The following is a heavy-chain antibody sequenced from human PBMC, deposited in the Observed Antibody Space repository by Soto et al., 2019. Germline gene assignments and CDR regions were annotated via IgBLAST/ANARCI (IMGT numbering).Heavy chain of an antibody. Sequence: EVQLVESGGGLIQPGGSLRLSCAASGFTVSSSNMNWVRQTPGKGLECVSVIYSGGSTYFADSVKGRFTISRDNSKNTLYLQMNSLRAEDTAVYYCARVSPTATADTYYYSCLDVWGQGTTVTVSS. V-gene: IGHV3-53*01. CDR2: IYSGGST. CDR1: GFTVSSSN. D-gene: IGHD6-13*01. J-gene: IGHJ6*02. CDR3: ARVSPTATADTYYYSCLDV.